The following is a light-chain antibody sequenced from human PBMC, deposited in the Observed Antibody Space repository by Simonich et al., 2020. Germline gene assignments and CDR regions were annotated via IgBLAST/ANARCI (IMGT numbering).Light chain of an antibody. CDR2: DAS. V-gene: IGKV1-33*01. J-gene: IGKJ3*01. CDR1: QDISNY. CDR3: QQYDNLPIT. Sequence: DIQMTQSPSSLSASVGDRVPITCQASQDISNYLNWYQQKPGKAPKLLIYDASNLETGVPSRCSGSGSGTDFTFTISSLQPEDIATYYCQQYDNLPITFGPGTKVDIK.